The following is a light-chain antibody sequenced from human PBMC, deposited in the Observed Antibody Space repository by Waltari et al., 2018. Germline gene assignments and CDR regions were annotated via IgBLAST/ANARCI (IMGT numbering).Light chain of an antibody. V-gene: IGKV1-9*01. Sequence: DIQLTQSPSFLSASVGDRVTITCRASQGISSYLAWYQQKPGKAPKLLIYAASTLQSGVPSRFSGSGSGTEFTLTISSLQPEDIATYYCQQYDNLPMYTFGQGTKLEIK. CDR2: AAS. CDR3: QQYDNLPMYT. CDR1: QGISSY. J-gene: IGKJ2*01.